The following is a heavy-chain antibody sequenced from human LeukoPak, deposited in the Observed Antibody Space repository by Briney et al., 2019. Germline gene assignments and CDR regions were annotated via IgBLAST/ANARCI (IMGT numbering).Heavy chain of an antibody. CDR2: ISSSSSYI. CDR1: GFTFSSYS. J-gene: IGHJ4*02. V-gene: IGHV3-21*01. Sequence: GGSLRLSCAASGFTFSSYSMKWVRQAPGKGLEWVSSISSSSSYIYYADSVKGRFTISRHNANNSLYLKMNRPGGGDRGVLYCARTSTVAGPVRYWGQGTLVTVSS. D-gene: IGHD6-19*01. CDR3: ARTSTVAGPVRY.